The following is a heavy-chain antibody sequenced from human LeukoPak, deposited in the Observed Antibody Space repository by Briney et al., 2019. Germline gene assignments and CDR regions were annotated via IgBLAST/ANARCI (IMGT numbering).Heavy chain of an antibody. CDR1: GGSISSGGYY. CDR3: ARVRERGYSYGYIFDY. D-gene: IGHD5-18*01. V-gene: IGHV4-31*03. Sequence: SETLSLTCTVSGGSISSGGYYWSWIRQHPGKGLEWIGYIYYSGSTYYNPSLKSRVTISVDTSKNQFPLKLSSVTAADTAVYYCARVRERGYSYGYIFDYWGQGTLVTVSS. CDR2: IYYSGST. J-gene: IGHJ4*02.